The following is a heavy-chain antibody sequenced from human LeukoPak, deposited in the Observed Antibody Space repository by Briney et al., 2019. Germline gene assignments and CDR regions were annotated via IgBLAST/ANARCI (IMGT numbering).Heavy chain of an antibody. Sequence: SETLSLTCTVSGGSITSTYYWSWIRQPAGKGLEWIGRIYTSGATYYNPSLKNRVTMSVDTSENQFSLKLKSVTAADTAVYYCARTRHYDNCLDPWGRGTLVTVSS. CDR3: ARTRHYDNCLDP. D-gene: IGHD3-3*01. CDR2: IYTSGAT. V-gene: IGHV4-4*07. J-gene: IGHJ5*02. CDR1: GGSITSTYY.